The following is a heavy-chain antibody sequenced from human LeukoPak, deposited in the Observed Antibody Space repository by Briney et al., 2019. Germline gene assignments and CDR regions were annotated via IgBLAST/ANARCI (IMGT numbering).Heavy chain of an antibody. CDR3: AKVALVGATGAFDI. CDR1: GFTFSSYG. Sequence: GRSLRPSCAASGFTFSSYGMHWVRQAPGKGLEWVAVISYDGSNKYYADSVKGRFTISRDNSKNTLYLQMSSLRAEDTAVYYCAKVALVGATGAFDIWGQGTMVTVSS. J-gene: IGHJ3*02. V-gene: IGHV3-30*18. D-gene: IGHD1-26*01. CDR2: ISYDGSNK.